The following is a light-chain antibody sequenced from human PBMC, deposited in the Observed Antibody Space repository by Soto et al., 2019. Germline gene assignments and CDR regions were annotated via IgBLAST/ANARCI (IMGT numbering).Light chain of an antibody. CDR2: DVS. J-gene: IGLJ1*01. Sequence: QSALTQPASVSGSPGQSNTISCAGTTSDVGAYNYVSWYQLHTGKAPKLLISDVSHRPSGVPNRFSGSKSGTTASLTISGLQAEDEADYYCSSFTIYSTYVFGTGTKVTVL. CDR3: SSFTIYSTYV. CDR1: TSDVGAYNY. V-gene: IGLV2-14*01.